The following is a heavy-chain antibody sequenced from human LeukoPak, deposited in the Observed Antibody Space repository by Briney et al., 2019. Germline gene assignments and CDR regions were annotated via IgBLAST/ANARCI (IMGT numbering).Heavy chain of an antibody. CDR3: ARDNLIVVGDY. D-gene: IGHD3-22*01. V-gene: IGHV1-18*01. CDR1: GYTFTSYG. Sequence: ASVKVSCKASGYTFTSYGISWVRQAPGQGLEWMGWISAYNGNTNYAQKLQGRVTMTRNTSISTAYMELSSLRSEDTAVYYCARDNLIVVGDYWGQGTLVTVSS. J-gene: IGHJ4*02. CDR2: ISAYNGNT.